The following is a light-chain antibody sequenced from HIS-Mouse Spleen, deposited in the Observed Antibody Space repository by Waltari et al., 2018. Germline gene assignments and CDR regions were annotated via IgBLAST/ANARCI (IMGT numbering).Light chain of an antibody. V-gene: IGLV1-40*01. CDR1: SSNIGAGYD. CDR2: GNS. Sequence: QSVLTQPPSVSGAPGQRVTISCTGSSSNIGAGYDVHWYQQLPGTAPKLLIYGNSNRPSGVPDRFSGSKSGNAASLAITGLKAEDEADYYCQSYDSSLSGPVFGGGTKLTVL. CDR3: QSYDSSLSGPV. J-gene: IGLJ2*01.